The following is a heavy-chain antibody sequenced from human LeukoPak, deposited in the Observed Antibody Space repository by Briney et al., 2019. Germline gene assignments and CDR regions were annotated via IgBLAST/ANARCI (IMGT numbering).Heavy chain of an antibody. CDR2: INGNSITR. V-gene: IGHV3-48*01. CDR1: GFIFSDYS. CDR3: AKGSPLDLGAGESYYYGMGV. J-gene: IGHJ6*02. D-gene: IGHD3-10*01. Sequence: GGSLRLSCAASGFIFSDYSMNWVRQAPGKGLEWVSHINGNSITRYYADSVKGRFTISRDNSKHTLFLQTSSLRAEDTAVYYCAKGSPLDLGAGESYYYGMGVWGQGTTVTVSS.